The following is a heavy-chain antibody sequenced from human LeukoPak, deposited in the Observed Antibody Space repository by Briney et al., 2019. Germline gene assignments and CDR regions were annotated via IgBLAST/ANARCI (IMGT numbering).Heavy chain of an antibody. CDR2: ISYDGSNK. CDR3: AKVRTGHYFDY. CDR1: GFTFSSYG. Sequence: GALRLSCAASGFTFSSYGMHWVRQAPGKGLEWVAVISYDGSNKYYADPVKGRFTISRDNSKNTLYLQMNSLRAEDTAVYYCAKVRTGHYFDYWGQGTLVTVSS. J-gene: IGHJ4*02. V-gene: IGHV3-30*18. D-gene: IGHD1-1*01.